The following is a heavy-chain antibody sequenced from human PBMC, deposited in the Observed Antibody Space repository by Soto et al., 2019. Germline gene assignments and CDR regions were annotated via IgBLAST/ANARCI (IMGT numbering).Heavy chain of an antibody. CDR1: GYTFTGYY. Sequence: QVQLVQSGAEVKKPGASVKVSCKASGYTFTGYYMHWVRQAPGQGLEWMGWINPNSGGTNYEQKFQGRVTMTRDTSISTAYMELSRLRSDDTAVYYCARNRGHEGNYGMDVWGQGTTVTVSS. D-gene: IGHD3-10*01. CDR2: INPNSGGT. J-gene: IGHJ6*02. V-gene: IGHV1-2*02. CDR3: ARNRGHEGNYGMDV.